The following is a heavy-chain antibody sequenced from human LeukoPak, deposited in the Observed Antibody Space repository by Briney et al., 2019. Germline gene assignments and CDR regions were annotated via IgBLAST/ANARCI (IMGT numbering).Heavy chain of an antibody. CDR3: ARQAAGTISRLYWYFDL. Sequence: PSETLSLTCTVSGGSISSYYWSWIRQPPGKGLEWIGYIYYSGSTNYNPSLKSRVTISVDTSKNQFSLKLSSVTAADTAVHYCARQAAGTISRLYWYFDLWGRGTLVTVSS. CDR1: GGSISSYY. D-gene: IGHD6-13*01. CDR2: IYYSGST. J-gene: IGHJ2*01. V-gene: IGHV4-59*01.